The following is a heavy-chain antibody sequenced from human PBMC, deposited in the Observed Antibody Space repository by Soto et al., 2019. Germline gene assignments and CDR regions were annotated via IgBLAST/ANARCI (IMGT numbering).Heavy chain of an antibody. V-gene: IGHV3-30*01. J-gene: IGHJ5*02. CDR2: ISYDASNQ. CDR3: STQSCQPSHP. D-gene: IGHD2-2*01. CDR1: GFNLRNYN. Sequence: GGSLRLSCTASGFNLRNYNVHWVRQAPGEGLEWVAVISYDASNQYFADSVKGRFTMSRDTPNNTVYVQMNSLRTEDTAIYYCSTQSCQPSHPWGQGTLVTVSS.